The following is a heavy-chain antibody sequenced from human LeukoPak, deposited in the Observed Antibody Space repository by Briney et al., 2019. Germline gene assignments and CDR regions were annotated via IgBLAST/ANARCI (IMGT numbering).Heavy chain of an antibody. CDR1: GFTFSYYS. D-gene: IGHD3-3*01. J-gene: IGHJ4*02. V-gene: IGHV3-48*01. CDR2: ISSSSSTI. CDR3: ARDFRFLDDY. Sequence: PGGSLRLSCAASGFTFSYYSMNWVRQAPGKGLEWVSYISSSSSTIYYADSVKGRFTISRDNAKNSLYLQMNSLRAEDTAMYYCARDFRFLDDYWGQGTLVTVSS.